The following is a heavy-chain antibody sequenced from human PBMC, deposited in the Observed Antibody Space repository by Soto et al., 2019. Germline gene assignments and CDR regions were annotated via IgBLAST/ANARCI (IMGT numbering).Heavy chain of an antibody. Sequence: QVHLQQSGPGLVKPSQTLSLTCAISGDSVSTNSATWDWIRQSPSRGLEWLGRTYYRSNWYTDYAVSVKGQITIAPATFHNHLSLQLNSVTSDATAVYTCARLIGNSWLDSWGQGTLVTVSS. V-gene: IGHV6-1*01. CDR2: TYYRSNWYT. D-gene: IGHD2-8*01. CDR1: GDSVSTNSAT. J-gene: IGHJ5*01. CDR3: ARLIGNSWLDS.